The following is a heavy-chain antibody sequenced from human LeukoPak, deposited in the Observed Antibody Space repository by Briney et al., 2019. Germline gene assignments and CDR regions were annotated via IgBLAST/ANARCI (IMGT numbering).Heavy chain of an antibody. CDR2: ISAYNGNT. V-gene: IGHV1-18*04. D-gene: IGHD4-11*01. CDR1: GYTFTGYY. Sequence: ASVNVSCKASGYTFTGYYMHWVRQAPGQGLEWMGWISAYNGNTNYAQKLQGRVTMTTDTSTSTAYMELRSLRSDDTAVYYCARGRYSNYVGWGQGTLVTVSS. J-gene: IGHJ4*02. CDR3: ARGRYSNYVG.